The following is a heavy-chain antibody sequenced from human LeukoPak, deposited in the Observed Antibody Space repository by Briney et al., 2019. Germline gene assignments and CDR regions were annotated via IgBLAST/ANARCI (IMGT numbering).Heavy chain of an antibody. CDR1: RYTFTGYY. J-gene: IGHJ6*02. CDR3: ARARGATWAEYYYYGMDV. Sequence: ASVKVSCKASRYTFTGYYMHWVRQAPGQGLEWMGWINPNSGGTNYAQKFQGRVTMTRDTSISTAYMELSRLSSDDTAVYYCARARGATWAEYYYYGMDVWGQGTTVTVSS. D-gene: IGHD5-12*01. CDR2: INPNSGGT. V-gene: IGHV1-2*02.